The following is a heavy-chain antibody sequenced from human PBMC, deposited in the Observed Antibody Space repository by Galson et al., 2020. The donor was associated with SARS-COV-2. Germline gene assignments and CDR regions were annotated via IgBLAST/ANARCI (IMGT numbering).Heavy chain of an antibody. CDR2: ISSDGSNS. D-gene: IGHD1-26*01. J-gene: IGHJ4*02. Sequence: GGSLRLSCAASGFTFSNYVMHWVRQAPGKGPEWVAVISSDGSNSFYADSLKGRFTISRDNSKSTLYLQMNSLRAEDTAVYYCARGGEWELTYYWSYWGQGTLVTVSS. V-gene: IGHV3-30*04. CDR3: ARGGEWELTYYWSY. CDR1: GFTFSNYV.